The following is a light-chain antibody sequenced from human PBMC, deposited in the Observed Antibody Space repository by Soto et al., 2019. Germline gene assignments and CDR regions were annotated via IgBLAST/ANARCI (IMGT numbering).Light chain of an antibody. CDR3: QQYNSYPWT. Sequence: AIQMTQSPSSLSASVGDRVTMTCRASHGIRNDLCLYQQKPGKAPKLLIYDASSLESVVPSRFSGSGSGTEFTLTISSLQPDDFATYYCQQYNSYPWTFGQGTKVDTK. CDR1: HGIRND. J-gene: IGKJ1*01. V-gene: IGKV1-13*02. CDR2: DAS.